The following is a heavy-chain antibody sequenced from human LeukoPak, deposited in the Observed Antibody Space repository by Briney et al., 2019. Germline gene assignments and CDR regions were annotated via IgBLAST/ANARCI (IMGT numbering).Heavy chain of an antibody. J-gene: IGHJ6*03. Sequence: GGSLRLSCAASGFTFSSHSMSWVRQAPGKGLEWISYISSSSSTMFYADSVKGRFIISRDNAKNSLYLQMNSLRAEDTALYYCARDGDTVLTRGYYYYMDVWGKGTTVTVSS. D-gene: IGHD4-23*01. CDR2: ISSSSSTM. CDR3: ARDGDTVLTRGYYYYMDV. V-gene: IGHV3-48*01. CDR1: GFTFSSHS.